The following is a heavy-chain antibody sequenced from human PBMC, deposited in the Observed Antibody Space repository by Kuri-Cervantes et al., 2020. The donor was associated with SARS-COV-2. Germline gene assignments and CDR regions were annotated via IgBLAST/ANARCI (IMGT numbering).Heavy chain of an antibody. CDR1: GGSISSDGYT. CDR3: ARGGNSGSYSLDY. Sequence: SCAVSGGSISSDGYTWSWIRQPPGKGLEWIGYIYYSGSTYYNPSLKSRVTISVDTSKNQFSLKLSSVTAADTAVYYCARGGNSGSYSLDYWGQGTLVTVSS. D-gene: IGHD1-26*01. J-gene: IGHJ4*02. V-gene: IGHV4-30-2*05. CDR2: IYYSGST.